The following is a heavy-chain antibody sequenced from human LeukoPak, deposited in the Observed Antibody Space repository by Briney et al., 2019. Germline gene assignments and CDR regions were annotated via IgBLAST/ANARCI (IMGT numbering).Heavy chain of an antibody. Sequence: SETLSLTCAVYGGSFSVYYWSWIRQPPGKGLEWIGEINHSGSTNYNPSLKSRVTISVDTSKNQFSLKLSSVTAADTAVYYCARGLGRDWGQGTLVTVSS. CDR1: GGSFSVYY. CDR3: ARGLGRD. D-gene: IGHD3-10*01. CDR2: INHSGST. J-gene: IGHJ4*02. V-gene: IGHV4-34*01.